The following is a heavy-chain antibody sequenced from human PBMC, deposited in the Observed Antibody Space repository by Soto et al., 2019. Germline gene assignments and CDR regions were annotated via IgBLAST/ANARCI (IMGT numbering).Heavy chain of an antibody. CDR1: GFTFSSYS. J-gene: IGHJ3*02. V-gene: IGHV3-21*01. Sequence: VQLVESGGGLVKPGGSLRLSCAASGFTFSSYSMNWVRQAPGKGLEWVSSISSSSSYIYYADSVKGRFTISRDNAKNYLYRKRNGLRAKDRALYYWARGASSSWRPIDSFDIWGQGTMVTVSS. CDR2: ISSSSSYI. D-gene: IGHD6-13*01. CDR3: ARGASSSWRPIDSFDI.